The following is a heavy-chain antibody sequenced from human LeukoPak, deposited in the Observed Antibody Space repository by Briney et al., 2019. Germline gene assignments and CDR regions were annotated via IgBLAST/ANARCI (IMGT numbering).Heavy chain of an antibody. CDR1: GGSISSYY. D-gene: IGHD3-22*01. J-gene: IGHJ4*02. Sequence: SETLSLTCTVSGGSISSYYWSWIRQPPGKGLEWIGYIYYSGSTNYNPSLKSRVTISADTSKNQFSLKLSSVTAADTAVYYCAREYTMTHFDYWGQGTLVTVSS. CDR3: AREYTMTHFDY. CDR2: IYYSGST. V-gene: IGHV4-59*01.